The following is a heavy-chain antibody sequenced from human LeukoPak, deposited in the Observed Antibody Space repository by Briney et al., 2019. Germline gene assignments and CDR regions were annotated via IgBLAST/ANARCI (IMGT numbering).Heavy chain of an antibody. Sequence: GRSPRLSCAASGFTFSSYGMHWVRQAPGKGLEWVAVISYDGSNKYYADSVKGRFTISRDNSKNTLYLQMNSLRAEDTAVYYCAKDSPYLDYWGQGTLVTVSS. CDR1: GFTFSSYG. CDR2: ISYDGSNK. V-gene: IGHV3-30*18. J-gene: IGHJ4*02. CDR3: AKDSPYLDY.